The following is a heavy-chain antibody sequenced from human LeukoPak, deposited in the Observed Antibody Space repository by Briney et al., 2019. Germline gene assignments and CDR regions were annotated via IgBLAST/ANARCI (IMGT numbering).Heavy chain of an antibody. J-gene: IGHJ4*02. V-gene: IGHV3-21*01. CDR2: ISGSSNFI. CDR1: GFTFSSYT. D-gene: IGHD3-22*01. Sequence: PGGSLSLSCAASGFTFSSYTMNWVRQAPGKGLEWVSFISGSSNFINYAGSVKGRFTISRDNSKNTLYLQMNSLRAEDTAVYYCAKDQTGGGYGFDYWGQGTLVTVSS. CDR3: AKDQTGGGYGFDY.